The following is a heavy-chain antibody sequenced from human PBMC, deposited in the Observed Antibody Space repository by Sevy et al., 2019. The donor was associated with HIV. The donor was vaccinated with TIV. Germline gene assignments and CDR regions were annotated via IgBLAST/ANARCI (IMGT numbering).Heavy chain of an antibody. J-gene: IGHJ6*02. CDR1: GYTFTGYS. V-gene: IGHV1-2*02. Sequence: ASVKVSCKTSGYTFTGYSLYWVRQAPGQGLEWMGWINPKSGGTTDSQQFQGRVTMTRDTSISTVSMELSSLRSDDTAVYFCARGPAVWGQGTTVTVSS. CDR3: ARGPAV. CDR2: INPKSGGT.